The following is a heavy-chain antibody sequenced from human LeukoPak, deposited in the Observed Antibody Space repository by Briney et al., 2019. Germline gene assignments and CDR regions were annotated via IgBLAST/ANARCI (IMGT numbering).Heavy chain of an antibody. Sequence: SETLSLTCTVSGGSISSYYWSWIRQPPGKGLEWIGYIYYSGSTNYNPSLKSRVTISVDTSKNQFSLKLSSVTAADTAVYYCARGGVRSYPLGYWGQGTLVTVSS. CDR2: IYYSGST. CDR3: ARGGVRSYPLGY. CDR1: GGSISSYY. V-gene: IGHV4-59*01. D-gene: IGHD1-26*01. J-gene: IGHJ4*02.